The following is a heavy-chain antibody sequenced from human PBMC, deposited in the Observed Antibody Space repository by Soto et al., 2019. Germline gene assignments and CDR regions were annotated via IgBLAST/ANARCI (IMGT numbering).Heavy chain of an antibody. CDR2: IYYSGST. Sequence: SETLSLTCTVSGGSISSGGYYWSWIRQHPGKGLEWIGYIYYSGSTYYNPSLKSRVTISVDTSKNQFSLKLSSVTAADTAVYYCARASAWEQQLVVPWGQGTLVTVSS. CDR3: ARASAWEQQLVVP. CDR1: GGSISSGGYY. V-gene: IGHV4-31*03. D-gene: IGHD6-13*01. J-gene: IGHJ5*02.